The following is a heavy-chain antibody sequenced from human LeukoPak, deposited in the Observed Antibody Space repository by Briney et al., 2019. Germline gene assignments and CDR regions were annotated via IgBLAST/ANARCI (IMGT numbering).Heavy chain of an antibody. Sequence: GGSLRLSCAASGFTFSSYAISWVRQAPGKGLEWVSTISGSGGSTYYADSVKGRFTISRDNSKNMMYLQMNSLRAEDTAVYYCAKVGEGAAEDYYFDYWGQGTLVTVSS. CDR1: GFTFSSYA. V-gene: IGHV3-23*01. CDR3: AKVGEGAAEDYYFDY. CDR2: ISGSGGST. D-gene: IGHD6-13*01. J-gene: IGHJ4*02.